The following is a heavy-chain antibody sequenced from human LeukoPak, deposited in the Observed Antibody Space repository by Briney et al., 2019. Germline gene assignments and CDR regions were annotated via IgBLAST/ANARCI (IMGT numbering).Heavy chain of an antibody. D-gene: IGHD3-22*01. J-gene: IGHJ4*02. CDR2: NYWNDDK. CDR1: GFSLGTSGVA. CDR3: AHSLYDSSGYYYFDY. V-gene: IGHV2-5*01. Sequence: SGPTLVKPTQTLTLTCTFSGFSLGTSGVAVGWIRQPPGKALEWLALNYWNDDKRYSPSLKSRRTITKDTSKYRVVLTMTNMDPVDTATYYCAHSLYDSSGYYYFDYWGQGTLVTVSS.